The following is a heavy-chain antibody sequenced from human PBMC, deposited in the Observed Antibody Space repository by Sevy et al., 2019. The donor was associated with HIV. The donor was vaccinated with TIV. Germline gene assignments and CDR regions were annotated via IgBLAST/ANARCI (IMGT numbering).Heavy chain of an antibody. D-gene: IGHD3-10*01. J-gene: IGHJ4*02. CDR1: GYTFTNYD. V-gene: IGHV1-8*03. CDR3: TRGFRGKTPGGITIFDY. Sequence: ASVKVSCKASGYTFTNYDINWVRQATGQGLEWMGWMNPNSGNTGYAQKFQGRVTITRNTSITTAYMELSSLRSEDTAFYYCTRGFRGKTPGGITIFDYWGQGTLVTVSS. CDR2: MNPNSGNT.